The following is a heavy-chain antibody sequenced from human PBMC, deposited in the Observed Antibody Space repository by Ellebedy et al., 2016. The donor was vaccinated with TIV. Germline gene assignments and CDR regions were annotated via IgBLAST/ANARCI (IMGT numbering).Heavy chain of an antibody. J-gene: IGHJ4*02. CDR2: IDPSSGTT. D-gene: IGHD2-8*01. CDR1: GYSFTDDY. V-gene: IGHV1-2*02. CDR3: ARDMVQGMVSTYVWFDN. Sequence: ASVKVSCKASGYSFTDDYIHWVRQAPGQRLEWMGWIDPSSGTTDYAQKFQGRVTMTRDTSVSTAYMELRRLRSDDTAVYYCARDMVQGMVSTYVWFDNWGQGTLVTVSS.